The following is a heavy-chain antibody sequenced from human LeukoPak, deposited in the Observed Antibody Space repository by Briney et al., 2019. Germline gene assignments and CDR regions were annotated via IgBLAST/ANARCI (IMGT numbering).Heavy chain of an antibody. D-gene: IGHD6-19*01. Sequence: GGSLRLSCAASGFTFSSYWMSWVRQAPGKGLEWVANIKQDGSEKYYVDSVKGRFTISRDNAKNSLYLQMNSLRAEDTAVYYCARDRPGEQWLVSGGDYWGQGTLVTVSS. CDR1: GFTFSSYW. V-gene: IGHV3-7*01. CDR2: IKQDGSEK. CDR3: ARDRPGEQWLVSGGDY. J-gene: IGHJ4*02.